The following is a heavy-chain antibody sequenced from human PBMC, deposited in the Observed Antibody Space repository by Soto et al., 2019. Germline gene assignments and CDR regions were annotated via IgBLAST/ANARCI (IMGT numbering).Heavy chain of an antibody. Sequence: ASVKVSCKASGYTFTSYYMHWVRQATGQGLEWMGWMNPNSGNTGYAQKFQGRVTMTRNTSISTAYMELSSLRSEDTAVYYCARGRRELLRSAGDYWGQGTLVTVSS. V-gene: IGHV1-8*02. CDR2: MNPNSGNT. D-gene: IGHD1-26*01. CDR1: GYTFTSYY. J-gene: IGHJ4*02. CDR3: ARGRRELLRSAGDY.